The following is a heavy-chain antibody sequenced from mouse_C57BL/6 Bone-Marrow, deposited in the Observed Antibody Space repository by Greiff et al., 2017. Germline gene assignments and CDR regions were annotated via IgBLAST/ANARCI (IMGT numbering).Heavy chain of an antibody. CDR3: ASPIGIYFDY. Sequence: QVQLKQPGAELVRPGTSVKLSCKASGYTFTSYWMHWVKQRPGQGLEWIGVIDPSDSYTNYNQKFKGKATLTVDTSSSTAYMQLSSLTSEDSAVYYCASPIGIYFDYWGQGTTLTVSS. V-gene: IGHV1-59*01. D-gene: IGHD3-1*01. J-gene: IGHJ2*01. CDR1: GYTFTSYW. CDR2: IDPSDSYT.